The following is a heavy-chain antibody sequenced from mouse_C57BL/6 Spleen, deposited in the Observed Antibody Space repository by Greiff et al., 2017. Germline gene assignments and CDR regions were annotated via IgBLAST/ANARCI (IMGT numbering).Heavy chain of an antibody. CDR2: ISSGSSTI. D-gene: IGHD1-1*01. V-gene: IGHV5-17*01. CDR1: GFTFSDYG. CDR3: ARTSLITTVVADFDY. J-gene: IGHJ2*01. Sequence: EVQLVESGGGLVKPGGSLKLSCAASGFTFSDYGMHWVRQAPEKGLEWVAYISSGSSTIYYADTVQGRFTISRDNAKNTLFLQMTSLRSEDTAMYYCARTSLITTVVADFDYWGQGTTLTVSS.